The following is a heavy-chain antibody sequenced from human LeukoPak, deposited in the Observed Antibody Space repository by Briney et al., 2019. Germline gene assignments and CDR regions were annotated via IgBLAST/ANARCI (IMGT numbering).Heavy chain of an antibody. CDR2: ISFDGSNK. Sequence: GGSLRLSCAASGFTFTSYTLHWVRQAPGKGLEWVALISFDGSNKYYADSVKGRFTISRDNSKNTLYLQMNSLRAEDSAMYYCARGRNVDTSMVNDYWGQGTLVTVSS. J-gene: IGHJ4*02. CDR1: GFTFTSYT. V-gene: IGHV3-30*04. D-gene: IGHD5-18*01. CDR3: ARGRNVDTSMVNDY.